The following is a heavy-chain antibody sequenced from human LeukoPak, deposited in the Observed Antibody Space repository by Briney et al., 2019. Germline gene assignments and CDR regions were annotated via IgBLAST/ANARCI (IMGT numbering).Heavy chain of an antibody. CDR3: AKGDYDILTGYSALDY. J-gene: IGHJ4*02. CDR1: GFTFSNYG. Sequence: GGSLRLSCAASGFTFSNYGMHWVRQAPGKGLEGVAVISYDGSNKYYADSVKGRFTISRDNSKNTLYLQMNSLRAEDTAVYYCAKGDYDILTGYSALDYWGQGTLVTVSS. CDR2: ISYDGSNK. D-gene: IGHD3-9*01. V-gene: IGHV3-30*18.